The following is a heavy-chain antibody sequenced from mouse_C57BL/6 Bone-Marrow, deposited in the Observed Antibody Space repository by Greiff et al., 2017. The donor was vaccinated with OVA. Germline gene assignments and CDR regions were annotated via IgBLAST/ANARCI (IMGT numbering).Heavy chain of an antibody. CDR1: GFNFKNSY. CDR3: ANARDY. V-gene: IGHV14-3*01. Sequence: EVKLLESVAELVRPGASVKLSCTASGFNFKNSYMNWVKQRPEQGLEWIGRIDPANGNTKYAPKFQGKATITADTSTNTAYLQLSSLTSEDTASYYSANARDYWGQGTTLTVSS. CDR2: IDPANGNT. J-gene: IGHJ2*01.